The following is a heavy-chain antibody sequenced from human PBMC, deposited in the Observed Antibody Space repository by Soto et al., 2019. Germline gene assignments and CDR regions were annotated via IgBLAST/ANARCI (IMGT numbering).Heavy chain of an antibody. Sequence: QMQLVQSAGEVKKPGASVKVSCKASGYSFTSYGISWVRRAPGQGLEWMGWISPYNGHTQFVQRFQGRVTMTTDTSTKTAYMELRNLRSDDTAHYYCARDLTIVPATHPRLENYGMDVW. D-gene: IGHD2-2*01. CDR2: ISPYNGHT. CDR1: GYSFTSYG. J-gene: IGHJ6*01. CDR3: ARDLTIVPATHPRLENYGMDV. V-gene: IGHV1-18*01.